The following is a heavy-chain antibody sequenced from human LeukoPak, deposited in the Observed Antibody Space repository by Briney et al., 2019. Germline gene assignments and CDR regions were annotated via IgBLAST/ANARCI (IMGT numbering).Heavy chain of an antibody. J-gene: IGHJ5*02. CDR2: ISYDASNK. CDR1: GFTFSSYA. V-gene: IGHV3-30-3*01. CDR3: AGMDYYGSGRGWFDP. D-gene: IGHD3-10*01. Sequence: PGRSLRLSCAASGFTFSSYAMHWVRQAPGKGLEWVAVISYDASNKYYADSVKGRFTISRDNSKNTLYLQMNSLRAEDTAVYYCAGMDYYGSGRGWFDPWGQGTLVTVSS.